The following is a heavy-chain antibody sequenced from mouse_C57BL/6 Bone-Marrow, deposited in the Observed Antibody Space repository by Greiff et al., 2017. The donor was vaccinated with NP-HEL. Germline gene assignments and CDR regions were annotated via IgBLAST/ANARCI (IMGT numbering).Heavy chain of an antibody. Sequence: QVQLQQSGPELVKPGASVKISCKASGYAFSSSWMNWVKQRPGKGLEWIGRIYPGDGDTNYNGKFKGKATLTADKSSSTAYMQLSSLTSEDSAVYFCARDRNLGGSSYGWFAYWGQGTLVTVSA. J-gene: IGHJ3*01. V-gene: IGHV1-82*01. CDR2: IYPGDGDT. CDR1: GYAFSSSW. CDR3: ARDRNLGGSSYGWFAY. D-gene: IGHD1-1*01.